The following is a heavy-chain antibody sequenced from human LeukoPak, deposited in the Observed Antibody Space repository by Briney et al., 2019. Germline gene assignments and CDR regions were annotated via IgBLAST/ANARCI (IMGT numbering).Heavy chain of an antibody. V-gene: IGHV1-2*02. CDR3: ARERDTATYFDL. J-gene: IGHJ2*01. D-gene: IGHD5-18*01. CDR2: INPDSGGT. Sequence: ASVKVSCKASGYTFTGYYMHWVRQAPGQGLEWMGWINPDSGGTNYAQKFQGRVTMTRDTSISTAHMELSRLRSDDTAVYYCARERDTATYFDLWGRGTLVTVSS. CDR1: GYTFTGYY.